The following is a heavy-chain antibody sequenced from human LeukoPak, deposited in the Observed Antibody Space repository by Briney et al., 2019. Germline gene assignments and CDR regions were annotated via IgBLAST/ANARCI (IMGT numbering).Heavy chain of an antibody. CDR2: INPNSGAT. Sequence: ASVKVSCRTSGYTFTAYSLHWVRQAPGQGLEWMGWINPNSGATNSAQKFQGRVTMTRDTSISTAYMELGRLTSDDTAVYYCARDEIDGRCCSGGTGPNCYYFDYWGQGTLVTVSS. CDR3: ARDEIDGRCCSGGTGPNCYYFDY. CDR1: GYTFTAYS. D-gene: IGHD2-15*01. J-gene: IGHJ4*02. V-gene: IGHV1-2*02.